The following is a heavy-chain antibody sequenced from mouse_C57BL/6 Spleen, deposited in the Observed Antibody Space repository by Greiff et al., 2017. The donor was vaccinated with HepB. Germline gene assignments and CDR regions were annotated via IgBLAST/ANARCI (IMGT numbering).Heavy chain of an antibody. CDR3: ARGANWDP. CDR1: GYTFSSYW. CDR2: IYPGDGDT. D-gene: IGHD4-1*01. Sequence: VQLQESGAELVKPGASVKISCKASGYTFSSYWMNWVKQRPGKGLEWIGQIYPGDGDTNYNGKFKGKATLTADKSSSTAYMQLSSLTSEDSAVYFCARGANWDPWGQGTLVTVSA. J-gene: IGHJ3*01. V-gene: IGHV1-80*01.